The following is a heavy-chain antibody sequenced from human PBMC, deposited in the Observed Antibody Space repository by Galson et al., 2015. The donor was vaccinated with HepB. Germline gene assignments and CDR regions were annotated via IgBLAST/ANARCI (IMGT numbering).Heavy chain of an antibody. J-gene: IGHJ4*02. V-gene: IGHV1-2*04. Sequence: SVKVSCKASGYTFTGYYMHWVRQAPGQGLEWMGWINPNSGGTNYAQKFQGWVTMTRDTSISTAYMELSRLRSDDTAVYYCARAMRSSSPGDYWGQGTLVTVSS. CDR1: GYTFTGYY. CDR2: INPNSGGT. D-gene: IGHD6-6*01. CDR3: ARAMRSSSPGDY.